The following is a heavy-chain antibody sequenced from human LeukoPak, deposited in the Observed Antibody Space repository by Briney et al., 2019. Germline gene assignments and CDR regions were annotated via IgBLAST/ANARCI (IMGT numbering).Heavy chain of an antibody. D-gene: IGHD3-3*01. V-gene: IGHV1-46*01. J-gene: IGHJ5*02. CDR1: GYSFTSYH. CDR3: AREAVTIFGLVRTQTTKGPHRFDP. CDR2: INPSGGST. Sequence: ASVKVSCKASGYSFTSYHMHWVRQAPGQGLEWMGIINPSGGSTSYAQKFQGRVTMTRDMSTSTVYMVLSSLRSEDTAVYYCAREAVTIFGLVRTQTTKGPHRFDPWGQGTLVTVSS.